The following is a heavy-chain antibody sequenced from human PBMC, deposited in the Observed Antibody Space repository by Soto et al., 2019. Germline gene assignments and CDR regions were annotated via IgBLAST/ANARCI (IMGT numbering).Heavy chain of an antibody. CDR2: ISAYNGNT. J-gene: IGHJ4*02. V-gene: IGHV1-18*01. CDR1: GYTFTSYG. Sequence: QVQLVQSGAEVKKPGASVKVSCKASGYTFTSYGISWGRQAPGQGLEWMGGISAYNGNTNYAQKLQGRVTMTTDTSTSPAYMELRGLRSDDTAVYYCARDSGWSAYVDYWGQGTLVTVSS. CDR3: ARDSGWSAYVDY. D-gene: IGHD3-3*01.